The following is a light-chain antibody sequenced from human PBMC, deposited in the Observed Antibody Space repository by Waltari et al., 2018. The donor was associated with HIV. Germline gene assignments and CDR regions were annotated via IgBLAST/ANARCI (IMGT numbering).Light chain of an antibody. CDR1: SSNIGSNY. CDR3: AAWDDSLSGPWV. V-gene: IGLV1-47*01. CDR2: RNN. Sequence: SGTPGQRVSISCSGSSSNIGSNYVYWYQQLPGTAPKLLIYRNNQRPSGVPDRFSGSKSGTSASLAISGLRSEDEADYYCAAWDDSLSGPWVFGGGTKLTVL. J-gene: IGLJ3*02.